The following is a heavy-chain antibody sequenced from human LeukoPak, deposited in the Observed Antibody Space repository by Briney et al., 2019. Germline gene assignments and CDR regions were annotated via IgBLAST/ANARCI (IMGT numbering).Heavy chain of an antibody. CDR2: IGGGGVRT. CDR3: AKDRLLWH. Sequence: PGGSLRLSCAASGFTFSTYAMSWVRQAPGKGLEWVSAIGGGGVRTYYADSVKGRFTISRDNSKDTLFLQMNSLRAEDTAVYYCAKDRLLWHWGQGTLVTVSS. CDR1: GFTFSTYA. V-gene: IGHV3-23*01. D-gene: IGHD2-21*01. J-gene: IGHJ4*02.